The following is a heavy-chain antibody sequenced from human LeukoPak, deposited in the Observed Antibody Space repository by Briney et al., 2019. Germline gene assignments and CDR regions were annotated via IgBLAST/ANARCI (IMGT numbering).Heavy chain of an antibody. D-gene: IGHD3-3*01. J-gene: IGHJ4*02. CDR2: ISYSGST. CDR1: GGFISSHY. Sequence: SETLSLTCTVSGGFISSHYWSWIRQPPGKGLEWIGYISYSGSTNYNPSLKSRVTISVDTSKNQFSLKLSSVTAADTAVYYCARLYDFWSGYPGYFDYWGQGTLVTVSS. CDR3: ARLYDFWSGYPGYFDY. V-gene: IGHV4-59*11.